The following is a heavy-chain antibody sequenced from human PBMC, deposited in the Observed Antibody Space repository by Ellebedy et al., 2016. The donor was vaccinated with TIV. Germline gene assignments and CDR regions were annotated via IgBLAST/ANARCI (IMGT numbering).Heavy chain of an antibody. V-gene: IGHV4-39*07. D-gene: IGHD2-21*02. J-gene: IGHJ4*02. CDR1: GGSISSSSYY. CDR3: ARDRVCGGDCYLDDQDY. CDR2: IYYSGST. Sequence: SETLSLXXTVSGGSISSSSYYWGWIRQPPGKGLEWIGSIYYSGSTYYNPSLKSRVTISVDTSKNQFSLKLSSVTAADTAVYYCARDRVCGGDCYLDDQDYWGQGTLVTVSS.